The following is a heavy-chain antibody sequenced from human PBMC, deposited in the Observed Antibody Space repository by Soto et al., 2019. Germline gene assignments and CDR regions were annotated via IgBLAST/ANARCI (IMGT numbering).Heavy chain of an antibody. J-gene: IGHJ4*02. CDR2: TRNKANSYST. V-gene: IGHV3-72*01. Sequence: GGSLRLSCAASGFTLSDHYIDWFRQAPGKGLEWVGRTRNKANSYSTEYAASVKGRFTISRDESKNTLYLQMDSLKTEDTAVYYCARVTYRNGWHGDYWGQGTLVTVSS. CDR1: GFTLSDHY. CDR3: ARVTYRNGWHGDY. D-gene: IGHD6-19*01.